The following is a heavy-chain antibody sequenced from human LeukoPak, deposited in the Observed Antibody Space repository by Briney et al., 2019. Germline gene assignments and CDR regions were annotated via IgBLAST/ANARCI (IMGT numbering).Heavy chain of an antibody. CDR1: GGSIQSYY. CDR3: ARANLDYYYGMDV. V-gene: IGHV4-59*01. Sequence: PSETLYLTCTVSGGSIQSYYWSLIRQPPGKGLEWIGYIYYSGSTNYNPSLKSRVTISVDTSKNQSSLKLSSVTAADTAVYYCARANLDYYYGMDVWGKGTTVTVSS. J-gene: IGHJ6*04. CDR2: IYYSGST.